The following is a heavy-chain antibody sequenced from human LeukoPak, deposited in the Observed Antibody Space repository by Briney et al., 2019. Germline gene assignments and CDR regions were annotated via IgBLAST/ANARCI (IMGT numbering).Heavy chain of an antibody. Sequence: ASVKVSCKASGYTFTDYYMHWVRQAPGQGLEWMGWINTNTGNPTYAQGFTGRFVFSLDTSVNTAYLQIRGLKAEDTAVYFCARVSAADGLGIYYNRVIGATLYYWGQGTLVTVSS. CDR3: ARVSAADGLGIYYNRVIGATLYY. J-gene: IGHJ4*02. CDR2: INTNTGNP. D-gene: IGHD3-10*01. V-gene: IGHV7-4-1*02. CDR1: GYTFTDYY.